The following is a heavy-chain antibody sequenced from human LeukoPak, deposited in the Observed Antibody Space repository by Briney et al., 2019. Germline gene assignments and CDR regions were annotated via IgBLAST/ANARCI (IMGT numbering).Heavy chain of an antibody. Sequence: AESLKISCKGSGYSFTSYWIGWVRQMPGKGLEWMGIIYPGDSDTRYSPSFQGQVTISADKSISTAYLQWSSLKASDTAMYYCARIFSTTVVTPSRYYFDYWGQGTLVTVSS. CDR3: ARIFSTTVVTPSRYYFDY. CDR1: GYSFTSYW. D-gene: IGHD4-23*01. V-gene: IGHV5-51*01. CDR2: IYPGDSDT. J-gene: IGHJ4*02.